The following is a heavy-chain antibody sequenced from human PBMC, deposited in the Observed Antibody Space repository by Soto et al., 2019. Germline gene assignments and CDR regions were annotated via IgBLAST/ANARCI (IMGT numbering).Heavy chain of an antibody. CDR3: AKPPVITASYYYYDMDV. Sequence: EAQLSESGGGLVQPGGSLRLSCAASGFTFSTYPMRWVRQAPGKGLEWVSGISGSGISTYYADSVKGRFTISRDNSKNTVFLQMNSLRAEDTAVYYCAKPPVITASYYYYDMDVWGQGTTVTVSS. J-gene: IGHJ6*02. D-gene: IGHD4-4*01. CDR1: GFTFSTYP. V-gene: IGHV3-23*01. CDR2: ISGSGIST.